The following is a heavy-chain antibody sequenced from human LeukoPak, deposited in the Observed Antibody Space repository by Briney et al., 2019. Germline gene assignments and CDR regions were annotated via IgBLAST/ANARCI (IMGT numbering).Heavy chain of an antibody. V-gene: IGHV3-7*01. J-gene: IGHJ4*02. Sequence: HPGGSLRLSCAPSGFTFSHYWMSWVRQAPGKVLEWVANIKEDGSEKYYVDSVKGRFTISRDNAKNSLSLQVNSLRAEDTAVYYCARSRSGYYEDYWGQGTLVTVSS. CDR2: IKEDGSEK. D-gene: IGHD3-22*01. CDR3: ARSRSGYYEDY. CDR1: GFTFSHYW.